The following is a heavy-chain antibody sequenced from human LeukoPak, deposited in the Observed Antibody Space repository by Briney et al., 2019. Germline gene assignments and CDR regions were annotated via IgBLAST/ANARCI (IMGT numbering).Heavy chain of an antibody. CDR3: ARGDWGSNWFDP. CDR2: MDSNSDNT. D-gene: IGHD7-27*01. Sequence: ASVKVSCKASGYTFTSYDIHWVRKATGQGLEWMGWMDSNSDNTVYAQRFQGRVTMTRNTSITTAYMELRGLRSEDTAVYYCARGDWGSNWFDPWGQGTLVTVSS. J-gene: IGHJ5*02. CDR1: GYTFTSYD. V-gene: IGHV1-8*01.